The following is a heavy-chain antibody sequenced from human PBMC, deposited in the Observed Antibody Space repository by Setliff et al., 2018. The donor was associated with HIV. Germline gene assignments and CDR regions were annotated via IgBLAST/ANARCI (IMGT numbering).Heavy chain of an antibody. J-gene: IGHJ4*02. CDR2: IYYSGNT. CDR3: ARASSGYESRGLFDY. D-gene: IGHD5-12*01. CDR1: GVSINSVLYS. Sequence: SETLSLTCTVSGVSINSVLYSWTWIRQLPGKGLEWIGYIYYSGNTYYNPSLKSRLTISLETSKNQFSLKLSSVTAADTAVYYCARASSGYESRGLFDYWGQGMLVTVSS. V-gene: IGHV4-31*03.